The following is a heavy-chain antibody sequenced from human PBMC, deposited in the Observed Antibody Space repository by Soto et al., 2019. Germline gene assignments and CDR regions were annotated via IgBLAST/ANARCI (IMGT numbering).Heavy chain of an antibody. Sequence: ASLKVSCKSSGYTFTDYAIHWVRQAPGQGLEWMGWINVGNGNTGYSRKFQGRVTNARDMSASTAYIEVTSLTSEDTAIYYCAREGAHYTPLDHWGQGTLVTVS. CDR3: AREGAHYTPLDH. V-gene: IGHV1-3*01. CDR2: INVGNGNT. J-gene: IGHJ4*02. CDR1: GYTFTDYA. D-gene: IGHD2-15*01.